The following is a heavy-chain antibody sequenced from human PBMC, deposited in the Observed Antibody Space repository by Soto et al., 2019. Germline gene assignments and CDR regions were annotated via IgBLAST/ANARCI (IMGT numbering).Heavy chain of an antibody. CDR3: ARAAWGLWFGYMDV. CDR1: GFSVKSNY. Sequence: GGSLRLSCAASGFSVKSNYMSWVRQAPGKGLEWVSVIYSDGTTYYADSVKGRFTISRHNSKETLYLQMNSLKTEDTAVYYCARAAWGLWFGYMDVWGKGTTVTVSS. V-gene: IGHV3-53*04. CDR2: IYSDGTT. D-gene: IGHD3-10*01. J-gene: IGHJ6*03.